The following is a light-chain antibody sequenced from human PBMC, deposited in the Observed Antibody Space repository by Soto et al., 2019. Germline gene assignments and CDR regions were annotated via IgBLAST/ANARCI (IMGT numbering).Light chain of an antibody. CDR2: AAS. J-gene: IGKJ1*01. CDR1: QGIRND. CDR3: LQGHSYNWT. V-gene: IGKV1-6*01. Sequence: AIQLTQSPSSLSASVGDRVTITCRASQGIRNDLGWYQHKPGKAPKLLIHAASSLQSGVPSRFSGSASGTESPLTLSSLQPEDLASYYCLQGHSYNWTFGKGTKRDIK.